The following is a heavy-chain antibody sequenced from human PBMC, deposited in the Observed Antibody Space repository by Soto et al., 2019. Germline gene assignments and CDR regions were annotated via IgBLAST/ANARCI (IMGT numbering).Heavy chain of an antibody. CDR2: IYPSDSDT. CDR1: GYSFTSYW. CDR3: VRATGASTNYFVY. J-gene: IGHJ4*01. D-gene: IGHD7-27*01. Sequence: GESLKISCKASGYSFTSYWIGWVRQMPGKGPECMGIIYPSDSDTRYSPSFQGQVTISVDKSISTAYMQWSSLKASDTAMYYCVRATGASTNYFVYWGQGALVTVYS. V-gene: IGHV5-51*01.